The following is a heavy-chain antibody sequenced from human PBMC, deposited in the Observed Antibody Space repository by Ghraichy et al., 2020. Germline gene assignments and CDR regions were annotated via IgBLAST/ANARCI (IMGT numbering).Heavy chain of an antibody. CDR3: ARHWNIVVVVAAKAFDF. D-gene: IGHD2-15*01. Sequence: SETLSLTCTVSGGSISSYFWVWIRQPPGKGLEWVGSIYYSGNTYYNPSLKSRVAISVDTSKNQFSLKLSSVTAADTAVYYCARHWNIVVVVAAKAFDFWGQGTLVAVSS. V-gene: IGHV4-39*01. CDR1: GGSISSYF. J-gene: IGHJ4*02. CDR2: IYYSGNT.